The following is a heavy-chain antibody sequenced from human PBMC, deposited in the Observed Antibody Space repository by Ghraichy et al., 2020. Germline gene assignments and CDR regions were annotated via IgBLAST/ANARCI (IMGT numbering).Heavy chain of an antibody. D-gene: IGHD2-15*01. CDR3: ARTTGYCSGGGCYGPFDI. CDR1: GFTFDDYA. V-gene: IGHV3-9*01. Sequence: GGSLRLSCAASGFTFDDYAMHWVRQVPGKDLEWVSSISWNSGVIGYGDSVKGRFTISRDNAKNSLYLQMGSLRVEDTALYYCARTTGYCSGGGCYGPFDIWGQGTMVTVSS. J-gene: IGHJ3*02. CDR2: ISWNSGVI.